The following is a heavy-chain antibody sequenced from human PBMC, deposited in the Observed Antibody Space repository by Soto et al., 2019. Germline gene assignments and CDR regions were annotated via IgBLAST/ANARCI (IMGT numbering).Heavy chain of an antibody. V-gene: IGHV6-1*01. CDR2: TYYRSKWYS. J-gene: IGHJ4*02. Sequence: SQTLSLTCAISGDSVSSNSVCWNWIRQSPSRGLKWLGRTYYRSKWYSDYGASVRGRININADTSKNQVSLQLDSVTPEDTAVYFCARYTSSWYLDYWGQGTQVTVSS. D-gene: IGHD6-13*01. CDR1: GDSVSSNSVC. CDR3: ARYTSSWYLDY.